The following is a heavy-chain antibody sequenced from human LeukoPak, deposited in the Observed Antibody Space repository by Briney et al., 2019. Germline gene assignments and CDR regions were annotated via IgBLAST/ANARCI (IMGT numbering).Heavy chain of an antibody. D-gene: IGHD6-13*01. CDR3: ARTIAAAGPYSDY. J-gene: IGHJ4*02. CDR2: IHYSGST. Sequence: SETLSLTCTVSGGSISSYYWSWIRQPPGKGLEWIGYIHYSGSTNYNLSLKSRVTISVDTSKNQFSLKLSSVTAADTAVYYCARTIAAAGPYSDYWGQGTLVTVSS. CDR1: GGSISSYY. V-gene: IGHV4-59*01.